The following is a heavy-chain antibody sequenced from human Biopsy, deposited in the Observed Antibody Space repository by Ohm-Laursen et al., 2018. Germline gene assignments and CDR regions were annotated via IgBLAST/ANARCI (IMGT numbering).Heavy chain of an antibody. D-gene: IGHD3-10*01. CDR2: FNPEDGET. Sequence: GASVKVSCKVSGYTVTELSMHWVRQAPGKGLEWMGGFNPEDGETTYAQKFQGRVTMTRDTSISTAYMELSRLRSDDTAVYYCARDPRYGYGSYFDYWGQGTLVAVSS. V-gene: IGHV1-24*01. CDR1: GYTVTELS. CDR3: ARDPRYGYGSYFDY. J-gene: IGHJ4*02.